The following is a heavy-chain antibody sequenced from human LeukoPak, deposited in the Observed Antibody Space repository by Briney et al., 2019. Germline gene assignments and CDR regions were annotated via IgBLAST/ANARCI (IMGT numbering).Heavy chain of an antibody. J-gene: IGHJ4*02. D-gene: IGHD3-10*01. CDR2: ISWNSGSI. V-gene: IGHV3-9*01. CDR3: AKDGVDYYGSGSYLGY. Sequence: GGSLRLSCAASGFTFDDYAMHCVRQAPGKGLEWVSGISWNSGSIGYADSVKGRFTISRDNAKNSLYLQMNSLRAEDTALYYCAKDGVDYYGSGSYLGYWGQGTLVTVSS. CDR1: GFTFDDYA.